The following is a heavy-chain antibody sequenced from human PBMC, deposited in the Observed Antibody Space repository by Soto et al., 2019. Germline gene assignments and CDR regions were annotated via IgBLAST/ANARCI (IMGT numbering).Heavy chain of an antibody. CDR2: ISGHGGTA. D-gene: IGHD6-13*01. CDR1: GFTVTNYA. V-gene: IGHV3-64D*06. CDR3: VKDMGMAAAGITYPYGMDV. Sequence: GGALRLSCSASGFTVTNYAMHWVRQAPGTGLEHVSAISGHGGTAYYADAVEGRFIISGDNSKRTLYLQMSTLRGEDTAVYYCVKDMGMAAAGITYPYGMDVWGQGATVTVSS. J-gene: IGHJ6*02.